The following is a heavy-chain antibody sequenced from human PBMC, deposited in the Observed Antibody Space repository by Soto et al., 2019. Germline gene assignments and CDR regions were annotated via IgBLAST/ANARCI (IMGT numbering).Heavy chain of an antibody. CDR2: INAGNGNT. J-gene: IGHJ4*02. CDR3: ARVVLGYCTNGVCRPLDY. V-gene: IGHV1-3*01. Sequence: ASGKVSCKASGYTFTSYAMHWVRQAPGQRLEWMGWINAGNGNTKYSQKFQGRVTITRDTSASTAYMELSSLRSEDTAVYYCARVVLGYCTNGVCRPLDYWGQGTLVNVSS. D-gene: IGHD2-8*01. CDR1: GYTFTSYA.